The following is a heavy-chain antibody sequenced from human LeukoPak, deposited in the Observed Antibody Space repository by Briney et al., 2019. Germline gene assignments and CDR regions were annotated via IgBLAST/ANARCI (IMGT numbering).Heavy chain of an antibody. CDR2: IYPTDIT. CDR3: ARGPGQLTSECFDS. V-gene: IGHV4-4*07. Sequence: SETLSLTCTVSGGSISNSYWSWIRQPAGKGLEWIGRIYPTDITTYNPSLTSRVALSVDTSKNQFSLKVNSVTAADAAVYYCARGPGQLTSECFDSWGQGILVTVSP. CDR1: GGSISNSY. D-gene: IGHD6-13*01. J-gene: IGHJ5*01.